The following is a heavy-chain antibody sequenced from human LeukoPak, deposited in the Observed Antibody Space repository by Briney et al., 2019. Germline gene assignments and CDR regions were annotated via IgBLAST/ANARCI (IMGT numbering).Heavy chain of an antibody. J-gene: IGHJ4*02. CDR3: ARDKSVSSPGFDY. CDR2: ISSSGSTI. V-gene: IGHV3-11*01. Sequence: GGSLRPSCAASGFTFSDYYMSWIRQAPGKGLEWVSYISSSGSTIYYTDSVKGRFTISRDSAKNSLYLQMNSLRAEDTAVYYCARDKSVSSPGFDYWGQGTLVTVSS. CDR1: GFTFSDYY. D-gene: IGHD2-8*02.